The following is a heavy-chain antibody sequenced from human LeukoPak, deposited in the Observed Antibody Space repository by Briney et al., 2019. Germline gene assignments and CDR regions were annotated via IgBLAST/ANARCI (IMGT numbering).Heavy chain of an antibody. D-gene: IGHD3-10*01. CDR1: GFTFSSYW. Sequence: GGSLRLSCAASGFTFSSYWMSWVRQAPGKGLEWVANIKQDGSEKYYVDSVKGRFTISRDNAKDSLDLQMNSLRAEDTAVYYCARVGWFGELTRHPGGDYWGQGTLVTVSS. CDR3: ARVGWFGELTRHPGGDY. V-gene: IGHV3-7*04. J-gene: IGHJ4*02. CDR2: IKQDGSEK.